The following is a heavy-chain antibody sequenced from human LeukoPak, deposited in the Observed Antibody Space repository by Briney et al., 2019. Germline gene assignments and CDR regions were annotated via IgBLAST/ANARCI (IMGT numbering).Heavy chain of an antibody. CDR1: GVTFSGYA. CDR2: ISGSGGST. Sequence: GGSLRLSCAASGVTFSGYAMSWVRQAPGKGLEWVSAISGSGGSTYYADSVKGRFTISRDNSKNTLYLRMNSLRAEDTAVYYCARGITMVRGGSDAFDIWGQGTMVTVSS. CDR3: ARGITMVRGGSDAFDI. J-gene: IGHJ3*02. D-gene: IGHD3-10*01. V-gene: IGHV3-23*01.